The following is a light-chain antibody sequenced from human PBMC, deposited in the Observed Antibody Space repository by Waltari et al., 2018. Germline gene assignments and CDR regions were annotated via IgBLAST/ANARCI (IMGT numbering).Light chain of an antibody. Sequence: DIVITQSPASRAVSMGGRATVTCKTSPSVLYSSNNKNYLSWYQQKPGQPPKLFIYWASTRESGVPDRFSGSGSGTDFTLTISSLQAEDVAVYYCQQYYTTPPTFGQGTRLEIK. CDR3: QQYYTTPPT. V-gene: IGKV4-1*01. CDR1: PSVLYSSNNKNY. J-gene: IGKJ5*01. CDR2: WAS.